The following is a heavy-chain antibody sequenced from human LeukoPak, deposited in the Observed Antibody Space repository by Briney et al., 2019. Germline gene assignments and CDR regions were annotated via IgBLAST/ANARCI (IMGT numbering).Heavy chain of an antibody. CDR3: ARDLVGHTNGLDY. CDR2: ISSNGRST. CDR1: GFTFSSYA. Sequence: GGSLRLSCVASGFTFSSYAMHWVRQAPGKGLEYVSAISSNGRSTYYANSVKGRFTISRDNSKNTLYLQMGSLRTEDMAVYYCARDLVGHTNGLDYWGQGTLVTVSS. D-gene: IGHD2-8*01. V-gene: IGHV3-64*01. J-gene: IGHJ4*02.